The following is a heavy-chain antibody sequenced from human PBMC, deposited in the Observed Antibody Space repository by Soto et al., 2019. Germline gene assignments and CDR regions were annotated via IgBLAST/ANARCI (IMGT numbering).Heavy chain of an antibody. V-gene: IGHV1-18*04. Sequence: ASVKVSCKASGYTFAHYGITGVRQAPGQGIEWMXWXSXXXAXAXXXQXXXXGVTMTTGRSTSTVSVELCSLTSDDTAVYSCARQKEINNYYGLDVWPQGTTVTVSS. CDR3: ARQKEINNYYGLDV. CDR2: XSXXXAXA. CDR1: GYTFAHYG. J-gene: IGHJ6*02.